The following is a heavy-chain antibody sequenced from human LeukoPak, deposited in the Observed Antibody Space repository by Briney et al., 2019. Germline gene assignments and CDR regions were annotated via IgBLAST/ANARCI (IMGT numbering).Heavy chain of an antibody. CDR2: ISSTSTTI. V-gene: IGHV3-48*01. CDR1: GFTFSGYS. J-gene: IGHJ3*02. D-gene: IGHD4-17*01. Sequence: PGGSLRLSCAASGFTFSGYSMNWFRQAPGRGLEWVSYISSTSTTIYYKDSVKGRFTISRDNAKNSRYLHMTSLRVEDTAVYYCVRNDGDDAFDIWGQGTMVTVSS. CDR3: VRNDGDDAFDI.